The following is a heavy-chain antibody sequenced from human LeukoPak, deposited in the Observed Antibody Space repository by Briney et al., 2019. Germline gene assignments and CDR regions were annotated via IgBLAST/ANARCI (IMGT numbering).Heavy chain of an antibody. V-gene: IGHV3-30*04. CDR1: GFTFSSYA. J-gene: IGHJ4*02. CDR2: ISYDGSNK. D-gene: IGHD5-18*01. CDR3: ARAASYRIQLCQN. Sequence: GRYLRLSCAASGFTFSSYAMHWVRQAPGKGLEWVAVISYDGSNKYYADSVKGRFTISRDNSKNTLYLQMNSLRAEDTAVYYCARAASYRIQLCQNWGQGTLGTVSS.